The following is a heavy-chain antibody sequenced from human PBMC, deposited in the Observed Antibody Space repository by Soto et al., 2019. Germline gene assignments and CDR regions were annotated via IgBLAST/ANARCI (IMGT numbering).Heavy chain of an antibody. Sequence: SETLSLTCTVSGGSISSSSYYWGWIRQPPGKGLEWIGSIYYSGSTYYNPSLKSRVTISVDTSKNQFSLKLSSVTAADTAVYYCARSEEEDPRQNDYYYYMDVWGKGTTVTVSS. V-gene: IGHV4-39*01. D-gene: IGHD1-1*01. CDR2: IYYSGST. J-gene: IGHJ6*03. CDR3: ARSEEEDPRQNDYYYYMDV. CDR1: GGSISSSSYY.